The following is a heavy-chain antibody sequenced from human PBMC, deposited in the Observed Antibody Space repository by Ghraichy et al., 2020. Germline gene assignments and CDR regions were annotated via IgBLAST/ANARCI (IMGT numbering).Heavy chain of an antibody. Sequence: SETLSLTCAVYGGSFSGYYWSWIRQPPGKGLEWIGEINHSGSTNYNPSLKSRVTISVDTSKNQFSLKLSSVTAADTAVYYCARGGYNFDSLYWYFDLWGRGTLVTVSS. J-gene: IGHJ2*01. CDR1: GGSFSGYY. D-gene: IGHD5-24*01. V-gene: IGHV4-34*01. CDR2: INHSGST. CDR3: ARGGYNFDSLYWYFDL.